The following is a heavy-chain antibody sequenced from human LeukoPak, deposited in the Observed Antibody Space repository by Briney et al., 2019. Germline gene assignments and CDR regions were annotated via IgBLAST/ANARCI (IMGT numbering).Heavy chain of an antibody. V-gene: IGHV4-59*05. CDR3: ARRKIEVAGIIDY. J-gene: IGHJ4*02. D-gene: IGHD6-19*01. CDR1: GGSISSYY. CDR2: LYYSGST. Sequence: SETLSLTCTVSGGSISSYYWSWIRQPPGKGLEWIGSLYYSGSTYYNPSLKSRVTISVDTSKNQFSLKLNSVSAAGTAVYYCARRKIEVAGIIDYWGQGTLVTVSS.